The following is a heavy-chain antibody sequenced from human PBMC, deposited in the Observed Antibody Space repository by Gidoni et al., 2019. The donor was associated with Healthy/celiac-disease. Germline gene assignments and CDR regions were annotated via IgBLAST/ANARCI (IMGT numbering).Heavy chain of an antibody. Sequence: GSGGGVVQPGRSLRLSCAASGFTFSSYGMHWVRQAPGKGLEWVAVIWYDGSNKYYADSVKGRFTISRDNSKNTLYLQMNILRAEDTAVYYCARNGYGSGSYYLTGGGMDVWGQGTTVTVSS. V-gene: IGHV3-33*01. CDR2: IWYDGSNK. J-gene: IGHJ6*02. CDR3: ARNGYGSGSYYLTGGGMDV. D-gene: IGHD3-10*01. CDR1: GFTFSSYG.